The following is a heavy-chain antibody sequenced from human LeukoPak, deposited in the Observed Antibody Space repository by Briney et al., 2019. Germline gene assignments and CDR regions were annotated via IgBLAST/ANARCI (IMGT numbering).Heavy chain of an antibody. CDR2: IYYSGST. J-gene: IGHJ4*02. D-gene: IGHD3-22*01. CDR1: GGSISSYY. V-gene: IGHV4-59*01. Sequence: KPSETLSLTCTVSGGSISSYYWSWIRQPPGKGLEWIGHIYYSGSTNYNPSLKSRVTISVDTSKSQFSLNLSSVTAADTAVYYCARNYDSSGYTALGYWGRGTLVTVSS. CDR3: ARNYDSSGYTALGY.